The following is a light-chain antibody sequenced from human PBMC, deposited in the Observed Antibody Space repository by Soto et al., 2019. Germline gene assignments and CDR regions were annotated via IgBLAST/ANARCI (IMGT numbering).Light chain of an antibody. CDR1: QDISNY. CDR3: RQYDNRPPHT. J-gene: IGKJ2*01. V-gene: IGKV1-33*01. CDR2: DAS. Sequence: DIQMNQSPSSLSASVGDRVTITCQASQDISNYLNWYQQKPGKAPKLLIYDASNLETGIPSSFRGSGCGKAFTTTISSLQPKDSATYYCRQYDNRPPHTFGQGTKLEIK.